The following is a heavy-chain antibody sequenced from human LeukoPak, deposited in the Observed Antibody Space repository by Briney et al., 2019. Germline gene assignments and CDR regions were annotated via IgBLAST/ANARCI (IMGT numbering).Heavy chain of an antibody. Sequence: SETLSLTCTVSGGSISSYYWSWIRQPAGKGLEWIGRIYTSGSSNSNPSLKSRVTMSADTSKNQFSLKLSSVTAVDTAVYYCARDISVAGSFLLFDYWGQGTLVTVSS. J-gene: IGHJ4*02. V-gene: IGHV4-4*07. CDR1: GGSISSYY. D-gene: IGHD6-19*01. CDR2: IYTSGSS. CDR3: ARDISVAGSFLLFDY.